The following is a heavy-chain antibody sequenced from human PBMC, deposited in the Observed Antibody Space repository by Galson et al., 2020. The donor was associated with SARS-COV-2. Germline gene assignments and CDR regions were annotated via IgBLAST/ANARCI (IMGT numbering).Heavy chain of an antibody. D-gene: IGHD2-15*01. V-gene: IGHV3-11*01. Sequence: GESLKISCAASGFTFSDYYMSWICQAPGKGLEWVSYISSSGSTIYYADSVKGRFTISRDNAKNSLYLQMNSLRAEDTAVYYCARDWAYSGYGLSYGVVVVVAAVDYWGQGTLVTVSS. CDR1: GFTFSDYY. J-gene: IGHJ4*02. CDR3: ARDWAYSGYGLSYGVVVVVAAVDY. CDR2: ISSSGSTI.